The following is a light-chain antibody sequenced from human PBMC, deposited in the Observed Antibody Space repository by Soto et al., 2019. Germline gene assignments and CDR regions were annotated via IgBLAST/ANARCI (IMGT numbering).Light chain of an antibody. CDR3: MQALQAHRT. J-gene: IGKJ2*01. V-gene: IGKV2-28*01. Sequence: DFVMTQSPLSLPVTPGEPASISCRSSHSLLHSNGYNYLDWYLQKPGQSPQLLIYLGSNRASGVPDRFSGSGSGTDFTLKISRVEAEDVGVYYCMQALQAHRTFGQGTKLEIK. CDR1: HSLLHSNGYNY. CDR2: LGS.